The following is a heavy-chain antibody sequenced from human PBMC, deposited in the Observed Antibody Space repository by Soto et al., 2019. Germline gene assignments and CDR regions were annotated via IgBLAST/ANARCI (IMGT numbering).Heavy chain of an antibody. D-gene: IGHD1-20*01. J-gene: IGHJ4*02. CDR3: ARAGQVSKVLDY. CDR1: GYTFTGYY. V-gene: IGHV1-2*02. CDR2: LNPNSGGT. Sequence: ASVKVSCKASGYTFTGYYMPWVRPAPGQGLEWMVCLNPNSGGTNYAQKLQGRVTMTRDTSISRAYMELSRLRSDDTAVYYCARAGQVSKVLDYWCQGTLVTVSS.